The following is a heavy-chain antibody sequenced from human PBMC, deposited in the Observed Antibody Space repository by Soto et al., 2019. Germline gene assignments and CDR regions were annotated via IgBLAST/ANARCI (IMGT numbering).Heavy chain of an antibody. J-gene: IGHJ6*02. Sequence: PGGSLRLSCAASGFTFSSYGMHWVRQAPGKGLEWVAVIWYDGSNKYYADSVKGRFTISRDNSKNTLYLQMNSLRAEDTAVYYCARALLRYCSSTSCPIPSYYYGMDVWGQGTTVTVSS. D-gene: IGHD2-2*01. CDR3: ARALLRYCSSTSCPIPSYYYGMDV. V-gene: IGHV3-33*01. CDR2: IWYDGSNK. CDR1: GFTFSSYG.